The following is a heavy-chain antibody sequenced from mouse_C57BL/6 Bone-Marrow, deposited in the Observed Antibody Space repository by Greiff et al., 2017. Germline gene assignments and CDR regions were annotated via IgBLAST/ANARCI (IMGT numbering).Heavy chain of an antibody. J-gene: IGHJ4*01. CDR1: GYTFTSYG. CDR2: IYPRSGNT. D-gene: IGHD1-1*01. V-gene: IGHV1-81*01. Sequence: VQLQESGAELARPGASVKLSCKASGYTFTSYGISWVKQRTGQGLEWIGEIYPRSGNTYYNEKFKGKATLTADKSSSTAYMELRSLTFEDTAVYVCARAPYYYGSSFYYAMDYWGQGTSVTVSS. CDR3: ARAPYYYGSSFYYAMDY.